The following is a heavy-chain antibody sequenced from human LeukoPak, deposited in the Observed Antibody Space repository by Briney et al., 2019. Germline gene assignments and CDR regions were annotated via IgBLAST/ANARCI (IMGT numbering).Heavy chain of an antibody. CDR2: IYTSGST. CDR3: ARDDSSGHHMYNWFDP. D-gene: IGHD3-22*01. CDR1: GGSISSYY. V-gene: IGHV4-4*07. Sequence: PSETLSLTCAVSGGSISSYYWSWIRQPAGKGLEWIGRIYTSGSTNYNPSLKSRVTMSVDTSKNQFSLKLSSVTAADTAVYYCARDDSSGHHMYNWFDPWGQGTLVTVSS. J-gene: IGHJ5*02.